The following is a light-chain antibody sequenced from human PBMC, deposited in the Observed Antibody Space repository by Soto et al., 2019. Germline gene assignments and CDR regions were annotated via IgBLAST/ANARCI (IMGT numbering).Light chain of an antibody. J-gene: IGLJ1*01. CDR2: DVS. CDR1: SSDVGGYNY. CDR3: YSYPHSYTYV. Sequence: QSVLTQPRSVSGSPGQSVTISCTGTSSDVGGYNYVSWYQQHPGKAPKLMIYDVSKRPSGVPDRFSGSKSGNTASLTISGLQAFDDAYYDCYSYPHSYTYVCATGTGVT. V-gene: IGLV2-11*01.